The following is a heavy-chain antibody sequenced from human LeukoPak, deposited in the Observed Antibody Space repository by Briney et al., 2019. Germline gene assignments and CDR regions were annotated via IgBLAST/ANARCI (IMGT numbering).Heavy chain of an antibody. J-gene: IGHJ4*02. Sequence: ASVKVSCKASGYTFTGYYMHWVRQAPGQGLERMGWINPNSGGTNYAQKFQGRVTMTRDTSISTAYMELSRLRSDDAAVYYCARVLRYDFWSGYYKYWGQGTLVTVSS. D-gene: IGHD3-3*01. CDR2: INPNSGGT. CDR3: ARVLRYDFWSGYYKY. V-gene: IGHV1-2*02. CDR1: GYTFTGYY.